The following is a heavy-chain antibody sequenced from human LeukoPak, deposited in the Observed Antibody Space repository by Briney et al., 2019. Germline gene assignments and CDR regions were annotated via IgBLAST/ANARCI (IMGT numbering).Heavy chain of an antibody. CDR2: ISYSGST. V-gene: IGHV4-39*07. D-gene: IGHD4-17*01. CDR3: AKDYGEGTFDI. CDR1: GGSISSYY. J-gene: IGHJ3*02. Sequence: SETLSLTCTVSGGSISSYYWGWIRQPPGKGLEWIGSISYSGSTNYNPSLKSRVTISVDTSKNQFSLKLSSVTAADTAVYYCAKDYGEGTFDIWGQGTLVTVSS.